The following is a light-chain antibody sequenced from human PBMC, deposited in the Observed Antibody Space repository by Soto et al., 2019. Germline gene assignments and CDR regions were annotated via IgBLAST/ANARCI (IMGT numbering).Light chain of an antibody. CDR2: SNN. CDR1: SSNIGSNA. Sequence: QSVLTQPPSASGSPGQRVTISCSGSSSNIGSNAVNWYQQPPGTAPTLLIYSNNQGPSGVPDRFSGSKSGTSASLAISGLQSEDEADYYCASWDDSVNGLVIGGGTKVTVL. CDR3: ASWDDSVNGLV. V-gene: IGLV1-44*01. J-gene: IGLJ3*02.